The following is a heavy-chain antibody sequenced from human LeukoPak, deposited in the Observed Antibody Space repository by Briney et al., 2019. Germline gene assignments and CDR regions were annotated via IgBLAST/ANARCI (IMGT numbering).Heavy chain of an antibody. V-gene: IGHV3-30*04. CDR1: GFTFSSYA. Sequence: GGSLRLSCAASGFTFSSYAMHWVRQAPGKGLEWVAVISYDGSNKYYADSVKGRFTISRDNSKNTLYLQMNSLRAEDTAVYYCAKELGDRAYYYCGMDVWGQGTTVTVSS. D-gene: IGHD1-26*01. CDR3: AKELGDRAYYYCGMDV. J-gene: IGHJ6*02. CDR2: ISYDGSNK.